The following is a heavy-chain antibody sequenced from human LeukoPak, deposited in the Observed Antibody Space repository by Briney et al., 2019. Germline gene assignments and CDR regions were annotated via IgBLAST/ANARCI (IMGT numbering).Heavy chain of an antibody. CDR2: MNPNSGNT. CDR1: GCTFTSYD. D-gene: IGHD3-3*02. Sequence: ASVKVSCKASGCTFTSYDINWVRQATGQGLEWMGWMNPNSGNTGYAQKFQGRVTMTRNTSISTAYMELSSLRSEDTAVYYCARGIFLTPDNDYWGQGTLVTVSS. CDR3: ARGIFLTPDNDY. V-gene: IGHV1-8*01. J-gene: IGHJ4*02.